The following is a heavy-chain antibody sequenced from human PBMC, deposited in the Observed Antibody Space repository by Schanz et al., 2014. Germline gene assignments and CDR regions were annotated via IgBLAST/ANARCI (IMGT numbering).Heavy chain of an antibody. D-gene: IGHD6-13*01. CDR2: IYGNVKT. J-gene: IGHJ4*02. V-gene: IGHV3-53*01. Sequence: EVQLVESGGGLVQPGGSLRISCAASGFTVSSDFMAWVRHAPGKGLQWASFIYGNVKTHYADSVEGRFTTSRDNSENTLYLQMNSLRAEDTAIYYCTKPPPAYTSTWYTYYFDYWGQGTLVTVSS. CDR3: TKPPPAYTSTWYTYYFDY. CDR1: GFTVSSDF.